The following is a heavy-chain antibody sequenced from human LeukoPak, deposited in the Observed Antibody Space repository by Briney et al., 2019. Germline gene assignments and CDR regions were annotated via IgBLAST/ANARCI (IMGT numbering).Heavy chain of an antibody. V-gene: IGHV4-59*12. CDR2: IYYSGST. J-gene: IGHJ5*02. D-gene: IGHD3-3*01. CDR3: ARGPINFWSGYYTQNWFDP. Sequence: SETLSLTCTVSGGSISSYYWSWIRQPPGKGLEWIGYIYYSGSTNYNPSLKSRVTISVDTSKNQFSLKLSSVTAADTAVYYCARGPINFWSGYYTQNWFDPWGQGTLVTVSS. CDR1: GGSISSYY.